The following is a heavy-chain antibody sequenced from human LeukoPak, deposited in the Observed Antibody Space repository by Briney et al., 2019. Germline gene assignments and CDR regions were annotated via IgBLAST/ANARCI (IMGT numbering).Heavy chain of an antibody. CDR1: GFTFSSYE. CDR2: ISSSGSTI. V-gene: IGHV3-48*03. D-gene: IGHD6-13*01. CDR3: ARDPLYSSSWQFDY. Sequence: GGSLRLSCAASGFTFSSYEMNWVRQAPGKGLEWVSYISSSGSTIYYADSVKGRFTISRDNAKNSLYLQMNSLRAEDTAVYYCARDPLYSSSWQFDYWGQGTLVTVSS. J-gene: IGHJ4*02.